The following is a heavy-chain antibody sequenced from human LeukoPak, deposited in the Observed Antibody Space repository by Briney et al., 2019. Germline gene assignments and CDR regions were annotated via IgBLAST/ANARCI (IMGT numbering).Heavy chain of an antibody. CDR3: ARRDVITMVRGVIIPYFDY. D-gene: IGHD3-10*01. V-gene: IGHV4-39*01. CDR1: GGSISSSSYY. J-gene: IGHJ4*02. Sequence: ASETLSLTCTVSGGSISSSSYYWGWIRQPPGKGLEWIGSIYYSGSTYYNPSLKSRVTISVDTSKNQFSLKLSSVTAADTAVYYCARRDVITMVRGVIIPYFDYWGQGTLVTVSS. CDR2: IYYSGST.